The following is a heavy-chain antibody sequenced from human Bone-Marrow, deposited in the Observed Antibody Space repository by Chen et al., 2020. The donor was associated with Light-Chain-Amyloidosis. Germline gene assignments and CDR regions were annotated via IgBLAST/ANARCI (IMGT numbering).Heavy chain of an antibody. J-gene: IGHJ4*02. V-gene: IGHV3-23*04. CDR1: GSNFSSFG. CDR3: TRKGGYFDF. Sequence: EAQLVDSGAGLVQPVGSLRLPCATSGSNFSSFGMSWVRQATGKGLEWVSTVSGSTVSTYYAGAVKGRFIISRDNSKSTLYLQMNSLRAGDTAVYFCTRKGGYFDFWGQGSLVTVSS. D-gene: IGHD3-10*01. CDR2: VSGSTVST.